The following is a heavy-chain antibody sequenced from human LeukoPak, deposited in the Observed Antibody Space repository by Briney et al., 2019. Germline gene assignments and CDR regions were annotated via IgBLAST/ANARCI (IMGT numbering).Heavy chain of an antibody. J-gene: IGHJ4*02. CDR1: GYTFTVYY. Sequence: ASVKVSCKASGYTFTVYYMHWVRQAPGHGLEWMGIINPSGGSTSYAQKFQGRVTMTRDTSTSTVYMELSSLRSEDTAVYYCARDHEYYYGSGSYYPGGCDYWGQGTLVTVSS. V-gene: IGHV1-46*01. D-gene: IGHD3-10*01. CDR2: INPSGGST. CDR3: ARDHEYYYGSGSYYPGGCDY.